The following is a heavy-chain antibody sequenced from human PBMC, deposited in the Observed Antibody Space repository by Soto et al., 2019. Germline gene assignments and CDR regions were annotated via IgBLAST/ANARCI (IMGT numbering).Heavy chain of an antibody. Sequence: SVKVSCKASGGTFSRYAISWVRPAPGQGLERKGGIIPIFGTANYAQKFQGRVTITADESTSTAYMELSSLRSEDTAVYYCAAGGSHFYYYYGMDVWGQGTTVTVSS. J-gene: IGHJ6*02. CDR1: GGTFSRYA. CDR3: AAGGSHFYYYYGMDV. V-gene: IGHV1-69*13. CDR2: IIPIFGTA. D-gene: IGHD5-12*01.